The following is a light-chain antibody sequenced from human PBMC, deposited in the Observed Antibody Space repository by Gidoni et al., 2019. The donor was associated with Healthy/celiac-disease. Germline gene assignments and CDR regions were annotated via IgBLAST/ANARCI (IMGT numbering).Light chain of an antibody. Sequence: QSVLTQPPSASGPPGQRVTISCSGSSSNIGSNYVYWYQQLPGTATKLLIYRNNQRPSGGPDRFSGSKSGTSASLTISVLRSEDEADYYCAAWNDSLSGLVFGGGTKLTVL. CDR3: AAWNDSLSGLV. CDR2: RNN. J-gene: IGLJ2*01. V-gene: IGLV1-47*01. CDR1: SSNIGSNY.